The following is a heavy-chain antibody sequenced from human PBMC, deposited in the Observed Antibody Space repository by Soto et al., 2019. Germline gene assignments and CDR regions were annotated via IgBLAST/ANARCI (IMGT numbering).Heavy chain of an antibody. V-gene: IGHV3-23*01. CDR2: ISGSGGST. J-gene: IGHJ4*02. CDR3: AKALTMVRGVTSY. CDR1: GFTFSSYA. Sequence: EVQLLESGGGLVQPGGSLRLSCAASGFTFSSYAMSWVRQAPGKGLEWVSAISGSGGSTYYADSVRGRFTISRDNSKNTLYLQMNSLRAEDTAVYYCAKALTMVRGVTSYWGQGTLVTVSS. D-gene: IGHD3-10*01.